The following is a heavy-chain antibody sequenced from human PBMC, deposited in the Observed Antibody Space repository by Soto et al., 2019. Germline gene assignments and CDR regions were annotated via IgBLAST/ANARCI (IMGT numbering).Heavy chain of an antibody. CDR3: ASSFLGWHAFDI. CDR2: VYPGDSDT. D-gene: IGHD2-15*01. Sequence: GESLKISCKASGYNFASYWIAWVRQMPGKGLEWMGIVYPGDSDTRYSPSFQGQVTISADKYISTAYLQWSSLKASDTAMYYCASSFLGWHAFDIWGQGTMVTVSS. CDR1: GYNFASYW. J-gene: IGHJ3*02. V-gene: IGHV5-51*01.